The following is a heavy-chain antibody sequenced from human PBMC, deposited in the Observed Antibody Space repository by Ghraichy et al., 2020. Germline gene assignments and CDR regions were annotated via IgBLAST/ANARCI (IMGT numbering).Heavy chain of an antibody. V-gene: IGHV4-59*01. CDR1: GGSISSYY. CDR3: ARYDFWSGGYGMDV. D-gene: IGHD3-3*01. J-gene: IGHJ6*02. CDR2: IYYSGST. Sequence: SETLSLTCTVSGGSISSYYWSWIRQPPGKGLEWIGYIYYSGSTNYNPSLKSRVTISVDTSKNQFSLKLSSVTAADTAVYYCARYDFWSGGYGMDVWGQGTTVTVSS.